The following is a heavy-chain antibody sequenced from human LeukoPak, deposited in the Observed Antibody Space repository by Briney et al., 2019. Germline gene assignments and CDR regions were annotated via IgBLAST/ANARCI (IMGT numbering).Heavy chain of an antibody. CDR1: GFTFDDYG. CDR2: INWNGGST. V-gene: IGHV3-20*04. J-gene: IGHJ3*02. CDR3: ARDHSGVSPLDDAFDI. Sequence: GGSLRLSCAASGFTFDDYGMSWVRQAPGKGLEWVSGINWNGGSTGYADSVKGRFTISRDNAKNSLYLQMNSLRAEDTALYYCARDHSGVSPLDDAFDIWGQGTMVTVSS. D-gene: IGHD2-8*02.